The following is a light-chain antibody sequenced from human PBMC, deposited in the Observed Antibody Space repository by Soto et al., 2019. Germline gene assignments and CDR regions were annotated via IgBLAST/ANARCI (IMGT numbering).Light chain of an antibody. J-gene: IGKJ2*01. V-gene: IGKV3-15*01. Sequence: EIVMTQSPATLSVSPGERATLSCRASQSVSSNLAWYQQKPGQAPRLLIYGASTRATGIPARLSGSGSGTDYTPTSSSRQSKYFAFYYCQQYNNLPPHTFGQGAKLEIK. CDR1: QSVSSN. CDR3: QQYNNLPPHT. CDR2: GAS.